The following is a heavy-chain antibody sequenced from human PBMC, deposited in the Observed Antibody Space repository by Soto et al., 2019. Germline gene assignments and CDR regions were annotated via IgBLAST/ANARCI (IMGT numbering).Heavy chain of an antibody. D-gene: IGHD3-22*01. V-gene: IGHV3-23*01. J-gene: IGHJ1*01. CDR1: GFTFSSYA. Sequence: EWSLRLSCAASGFTFSSYAMSLVRQAPGKGLEWVSAISGSGGSTYYADSVKGRFTISRDNSKNTLYLQMNSLRAEDTAVYYCAKVWGYYDSTVYHPYFQHCGEGTLVTVSS. CDR2: ISGSGGST. CDR3: AKVWGYYDSTVYHPYFQH.